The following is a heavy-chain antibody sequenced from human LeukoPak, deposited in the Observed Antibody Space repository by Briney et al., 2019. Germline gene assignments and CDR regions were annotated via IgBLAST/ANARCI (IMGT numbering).Heavy chain of an antibody. J-gene: IGHJ6*03. Sequence: GGSLRLSCAASGFTFSSYAMSWVRQAPGKGLEWVSAISGSGGSTHYADSVKGRFTISRDNSKNTLYLQMNSLRAEDTAVYYCAKKSAGSYNYYYYYMDVWGKGTTVTVSS. D-gene: IGHD3-10*01. CDR2: ISGSGGST. V-gene: IGHV3-23*01. CDR1: GFTFSSYA. CDR3: AKKSAGSYNYYYYYMDV.